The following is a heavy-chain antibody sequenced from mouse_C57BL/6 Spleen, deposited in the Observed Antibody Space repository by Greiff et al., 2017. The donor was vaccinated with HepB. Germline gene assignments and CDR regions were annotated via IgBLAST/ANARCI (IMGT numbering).Heavy chain of an antibody. V-gene: IGHV1-69*01. CDR1: GYTFTSYW. CDR3: ARASGDGYYGDY. J-gene: IGHJ2*01. D-gene: IGHD2-3*01. CDR2: IDPSDSYT. Sequence: QVQLQQPGAELVMPGASVKLSCKASGYTFTSYWMHWVKQRPGQGLEWIGEIDPSDSYTNYNQKFKGKSTLTVDKSSSTAYMQLSSLTSEDSAVYYCARASGDGYYGDYWGQGTTLTVSS.